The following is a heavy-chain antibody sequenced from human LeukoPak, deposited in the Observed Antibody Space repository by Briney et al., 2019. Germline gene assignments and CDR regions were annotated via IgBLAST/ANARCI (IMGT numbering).Heavy chain of an antibody. D-gene: IGHD2-2*01. V-gene: IGHV3-9*01. CDR1: GFIFDDYA. J-gene: IGHJ4*02. CDR3: AREIIVVVPAAMSYFDY. Sequence: GGSLRLSCAASGFIFDDYAMHWVRQAPGKGLEWVSGISWNSGSIGYADSVKGRFTISRDNSKNTLYLQMNSLRAEDTAVYYCAREIIVVVPAAMSYFDYWGQGTLVTVSS. CDR2: ISWNSGSI.